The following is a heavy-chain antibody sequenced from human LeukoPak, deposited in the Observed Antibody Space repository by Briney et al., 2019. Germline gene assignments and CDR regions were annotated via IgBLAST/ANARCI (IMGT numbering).Heavy chain of an antibody. J-gene: IGHJ5*02. D-gene: IGHD6-13*01. CDR2: INAGNGNT. V-gene: IGHV1-3*03. Sequence: ASVKLSYKASGYTFNSYALLWVRQAPGQRLEWMGWINAGNGNTKYSQEFQGRVTITRDTSASTAYMELSSLRSEDMAVYYCARQQQLVPWARNWFDPWGQGTLVTVSS. CDR1: GYTFNSYA. CDR3: ARQQQLVPWARNWFDP.